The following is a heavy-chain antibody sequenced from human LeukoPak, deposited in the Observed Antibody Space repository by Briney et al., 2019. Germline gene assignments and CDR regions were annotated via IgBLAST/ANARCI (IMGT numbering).Heavy chain of an antibody. V-gene: IGHV4-39*07. Sequence: SETLSLTCNVSGGSISSTNYYWGWIRQAPGKGLEWLGNVYYTGTTYYNPSLKSRLTISVDTSKNQFSLKLSSVTAADTAVYYCARGLGHYDSSGYYPRGAFDIWGQGTMVTVSS. CDR2: VYYTGTT. CDR3: ARGLGHYDSSGYYPRGAFDI. CDR1: GGSISSTNYY. J-gene: IGHJ3*02. D-gene: IGHD3-22*01.